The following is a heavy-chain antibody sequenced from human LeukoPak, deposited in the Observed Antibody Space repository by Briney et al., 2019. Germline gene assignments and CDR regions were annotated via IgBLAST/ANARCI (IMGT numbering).Heavy chain of an antibody. CDR1: GFTFSDYA. V-gene: IGHV3-23*05. D-gene: IGHD3-22*01. CDR3: ARSDSSGSLGDF. J-gene: IGHJ4*02. Sequence: PPGGSLRLSCVASGFTFSDYAMNWVRQAPGKGLEWVSTFKTKYSQVYYAESVRGRFTISTDNSEKTVYLQMNSLRAEDTALYYCARSDSSGSLGDFWGQGTLVTVSS. CDR2: FKTKYSQV.